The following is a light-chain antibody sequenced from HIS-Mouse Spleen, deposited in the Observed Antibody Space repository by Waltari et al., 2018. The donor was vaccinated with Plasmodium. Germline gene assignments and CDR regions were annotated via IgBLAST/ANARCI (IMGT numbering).Light chain of an antibody. Sequence: AIRLTQSPSSFSASTGDRVTITCRASPGITSYLALYQQKPGKAPKLLIYASSTLQSGVPSRFSGSGSGTDFTLTISCLQSEDFATYYCQQYYSYPLTFGGGTKVEIK. CDR3: QQYYSYPLT. CDR1: PGITSY. J-gene: IGKJ4*01. V-gene: IGKV1-8*01. CDR2: ASS.